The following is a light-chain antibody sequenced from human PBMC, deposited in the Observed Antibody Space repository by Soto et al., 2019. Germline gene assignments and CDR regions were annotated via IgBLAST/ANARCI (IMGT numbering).Light chain of an antibody. J-gene: IGLJ1*01. CDR2: EGS. Sequence: QSALTQPASVSGSPGQSITISCTGTSSDVGSYNLVSWYQQHPGKAPQLMIYEGSKRPSGVSNRFSGSKSGNTASLTILGLQAEDEADYYCCSYAGRSTYVFGTGTKLTVL. CDR3: CSYAGRSTYV. CDR1: SSDVGSYNL. V-gene: IGLV2-23*01.